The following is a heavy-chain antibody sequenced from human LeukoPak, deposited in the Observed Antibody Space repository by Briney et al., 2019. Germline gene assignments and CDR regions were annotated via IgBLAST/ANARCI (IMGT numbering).Heavy chain of an antibody. D-gene: IGHD6-19*01. CDR3: AKDWAAVAGTEYYFDY. V-gene: IGHV3-9*01. J-gene: IGHJ4*02. Sequence: GGSLRLSCAASGFTFDDYAMHWVRQAPGKGLEWVSGISWNSGSIGYADSVKGRFTISRDNAKNSLYLQMNSLRAEDTALYYCAKDWAAVAGTEYYFDYWGQGTLVTVSS. CDR1: GFTFDDYA. CDR2: ISWNSGSI.